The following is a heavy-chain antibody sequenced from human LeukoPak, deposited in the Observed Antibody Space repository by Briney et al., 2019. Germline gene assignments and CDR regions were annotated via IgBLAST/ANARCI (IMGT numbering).Heavy chain of an antibody. J-gene: IGHJ1*01. D-gene: IGHD3-22*01. Sequence: GGSLRLSCAASGFTFSSYWMSWVRQAPGKGLEWVANIKQDGSEKYYVDSVKGRFTISRDNAKNSLYLQMNSLRAEDTAVYYCASSGQYYYDSSGYYYDYFQHWGQGTLVTVSS. V-gene: IGHV3-7*01. CDR3: ASSGQYYYDSSGYYYDYFQH. CDR1: GFTFSSYW. CDR2: IKQDGSEK.